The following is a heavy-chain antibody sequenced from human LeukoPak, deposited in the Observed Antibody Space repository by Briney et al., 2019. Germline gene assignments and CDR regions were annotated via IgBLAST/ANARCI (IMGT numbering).Heavy chain of an antibody. D-gene: IGHD1-26*01. CDR2: ISSSSSYI. V-gene: IGHV3-21*01. J-gene: IGHJ4*02. Sequence: GSLRLSCATSGFTFSSYCLNWVRPASGEGLEWVSSISSSSSYIYYADSVKGRFTISRDNAKNSLYLQMNSLRAEDTTVYYCARALDRVGATSYFDYWGQGTLVTVSS. CDR3: ARALDRVGATSYFDY. CDR1: GFTFSSYC.